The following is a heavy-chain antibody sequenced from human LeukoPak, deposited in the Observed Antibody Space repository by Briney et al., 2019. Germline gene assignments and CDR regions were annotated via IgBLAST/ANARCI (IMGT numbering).Heavy chain of an antibody. Sequence: GASVKVSCKASGYTFTGYYMHWVRQAPGQGLEWMGWINPNSGGTNYAQKFQGRVTMTRDTSISTAYMELSRLRSDDTAVYYCARERIQLWTGDFDYWGQGTLVTVSS. J-gene: IGHJ4*02. CDR2: INPNSGGT. CDR1: GYTFTGYY. V-gene: IGHV1-2*02. CDR3: ARERIQLWTGDFDY. D-gene: IGHD5-18*01.